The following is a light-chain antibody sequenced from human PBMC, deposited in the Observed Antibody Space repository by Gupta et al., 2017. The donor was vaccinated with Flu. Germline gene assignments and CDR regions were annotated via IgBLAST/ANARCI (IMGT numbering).Light chain of an antibody. Sequence: EIMLTQSTGTLSLSPGERATLSCRASQSVSRNFLAWFQQKPGQAPTLLIYGASTRATDIPDRFSGSGSGTEFTLTISRLEPEDVAVYYCQQYGSAPRTFGQGTKVEIK. J-gene: IGKJ1*01. V-gene: IGKV3-20*01. CDR1: QSVSRNF. CDR3: QQYGSAPRT. CDR2: GAS.